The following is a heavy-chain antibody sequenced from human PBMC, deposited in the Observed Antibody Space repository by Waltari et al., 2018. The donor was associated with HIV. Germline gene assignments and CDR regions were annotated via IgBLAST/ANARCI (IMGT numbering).Heavy chain of an antibody. Sequence: EVQLLESGGGLVQPGGSLRLPCAASGLTFSNNAMNWVRQAPGKGLEWVSGISGSGTDRYYAGSVKGRFTISRDNSKNNLCLQMNSLRAEDTAVYYCTGGFTHVSDYWGQGTLVTVSS. CDR1: GLTFSNNA. D-gene: IGHD5-12*01. V-gene: IGHV3-23*01. CDR2: ISGSGTDR. J-gene: IGHJ4*02. CDR3: TGGFTHVSDY.